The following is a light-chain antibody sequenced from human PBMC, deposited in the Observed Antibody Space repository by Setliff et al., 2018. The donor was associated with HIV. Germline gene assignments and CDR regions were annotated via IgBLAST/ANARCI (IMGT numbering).Light chain of an antibody. CDR3: ASLDDSLRVVA. CDR2: STN. CDR1: GSSIGSNY. V-gene: IGLV1-47*01. Sequence: QSVLTQPPSASGTPGQRISISCSGGGSSIGSNYVYWYQQLPGTAPKLLIFSTNERPSGVPDRFSGTKSGASASLASSGLRSEDEADYYWASLDDSLRVVAFGGGTKVTVL. J-gene: IGLJ2*01.